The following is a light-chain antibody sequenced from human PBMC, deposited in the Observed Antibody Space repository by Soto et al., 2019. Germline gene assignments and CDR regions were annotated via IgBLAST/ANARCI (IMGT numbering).Light chain of an antibody. CDR3: SSYAGSINYV. J-gene: IGLJ1*01. CDR1: SSTIGSNY. CDR2: RNN. V-gene: IGLV1-47*01. Sequence: QSVLTQPPSASGTPGQRVTISCSGSSSTIGSNYVYWYQQLPGTAPPNLLYRNNHRPSGVPDRFSGSKSGTSASLVISGLRSEDEAENYCSSYAGSINYVFGAVTTVAVL.